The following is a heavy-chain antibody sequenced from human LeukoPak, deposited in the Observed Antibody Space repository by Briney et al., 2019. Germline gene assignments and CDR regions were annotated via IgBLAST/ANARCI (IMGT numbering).Heavy chain of an antibody. J-gene: IGHJ4*02. D-gene: IGHD3-16*02. V-gene: IGHV1-69*06. CDR2: IIPIFGTA. Sequence: SVKVSCKASGGTFSSYAISWVRQAPGQGLEWMGGIIPIFGTANYAQKFQGRVTITADKSTSTAYMELSSLRSEDTAVYYCARLYYDYVWGSYRYGYSDYWGQGTLVTVSS. CDR1: GGTFSSYA. CDR3: ARLYYDYVWGSYRYGYSDY.